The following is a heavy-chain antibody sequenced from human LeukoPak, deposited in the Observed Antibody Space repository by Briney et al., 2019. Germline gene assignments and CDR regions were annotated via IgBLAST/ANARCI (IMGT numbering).Heavy chain of an antibody. CDR3: ARDYILPLETDNGDGFAI. Sequence: ASVKVSCKASGYTFRQYSISWVRQAPGKGFEWMGWVSPSHTTRIYAQDFQGRVTMTADTNTNTVSMELRSLKFDDTAVYFCARDYILPLETDNGDGFAIWGQGTVVTVSS. CDR1: GYTFRQYS. J-gene: IGHJ3*02. CDR2: VSPSHTTR. V-gene: IGHV1-18*01. D-gene: IGHD3-3*02.